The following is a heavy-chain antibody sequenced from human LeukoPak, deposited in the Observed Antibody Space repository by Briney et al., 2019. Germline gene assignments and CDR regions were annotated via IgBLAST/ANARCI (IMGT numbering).Heavy chain of an antibody. D-gene: IGHD6-19*01. CDR1: GFTFSSYG. J-gene: IGHJ4*02. CDR3: ARDIASGWYLDY. V-gene: IGHV3-33*01. Sequence: GGSLRLSCAASGFTFSSYGMHWVRQAPGKGLEWVAVIWYDGSNKYYADSVKGRFTISRDNSKNTLYLQMNSPRAEDTAVYYCARDIASGWYLDYWGQGTLVTVSS. CDR2: IWYDGSNK.